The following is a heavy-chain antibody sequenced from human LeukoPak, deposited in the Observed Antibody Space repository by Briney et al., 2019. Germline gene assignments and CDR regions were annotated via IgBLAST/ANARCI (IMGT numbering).Heavy chain of an antibody. J-gene: IGHJ4*02. D-gene: IGHD6-19*01. V-gene: IGHV3-9*01. CDR1: GFTFAHYA. CDR2: ISWSSDVI. Sequence: GRSLGLSCAASGFTFAHYAMHWVRHAPGKGPEWVSGISWSSDVIAYGDSVKGRFTISRDNAKNSLYLQMNSLTPEDTAMYYCAKDMRGTLTSGWSTGFDYWGQGILVIVSS. CDR3: AKDMRGTLTSGWSTGFDY.